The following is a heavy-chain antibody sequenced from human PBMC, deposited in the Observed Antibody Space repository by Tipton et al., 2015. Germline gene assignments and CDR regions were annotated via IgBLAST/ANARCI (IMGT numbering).Heavy chain of an antibody. V-gene: IGHV3-7*03. CDR2: INPTGSDK. J-gene: IGHJ4*02. CDR1: EFISSNNW. D-gene: IGHD1-1*01. CDR3: ATSHDSPGSY. Sequence: SLRLSCAASEFISSNNWMSWVRQAPGKGLKWVANINPTGSDKYYLDSVRGRFTISRDNAKNSLYLQMSSLRAEDTAIYYCATSHDSPGSYWGQGTLVTVSS.